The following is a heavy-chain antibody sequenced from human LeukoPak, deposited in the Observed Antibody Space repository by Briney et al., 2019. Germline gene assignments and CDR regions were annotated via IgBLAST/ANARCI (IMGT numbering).Heavy chain of an antibody. J-gene: IGHJ4*02. D-gene: IGHD4-23*01. Sequence: VESLQISGKGSGYSFTSYWIGWVRQMPGTGLEWMGISYPGDSDTRYSPSFQGQVTISADKSISTAYLQWSSLKASDTAMYYCARAYGGNPYYFDYWGQGTLVTVSS. CDR2: SYPGDSDT. CDR3: ARAYGGNPYYFDY. CDR1: GYSFTSYW. V-gene: IGHV5-51*01.